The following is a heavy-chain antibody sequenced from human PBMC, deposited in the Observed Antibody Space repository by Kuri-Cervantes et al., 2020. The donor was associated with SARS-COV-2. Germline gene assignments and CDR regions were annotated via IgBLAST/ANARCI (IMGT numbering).Heavy chain of an antibody. D-gene: IGHD3-22*01. CDR2: ISYDGSNK. V-gene: IGHV3-30-3*01. CDR3: ARAGDITMIVEYYFDY. J-gene: IGHJ4*02. CDR1: GFTFSSYA. Sequence: GGSLRLSCAASGFTFSSYAMHWVRQAPGKGLEWVAVISYDGSNKYHADSVKGRFTISRDNAKNSLYLQMNSLRAEDTAVYYCARAGDITMIVEYYFDYWGQGTLVTVSS.